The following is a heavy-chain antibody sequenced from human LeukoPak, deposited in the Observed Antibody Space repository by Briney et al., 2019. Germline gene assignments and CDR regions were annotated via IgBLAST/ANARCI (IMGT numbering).Heavy chain of an antibody. CDR1: GFTFSSYE. V-gene: IGHV3-48*03. CDR3: ARQYCSGGDCSRYKPPDLFDP. J-gene: IGHJ5*02. CDR2: ISSSGSTI. Sequence: GGSLRLSCAASGFTFSSYEMNWVRQAPGKGLEWVSYISSSGSTIYYADSVKGRFTISRDNAENSLYLQMDSLRAEDTAVYYCARQYCSGGDCSRYKPPDLFDPWGQGTLVTVSS. D-gene: IGHD2-15*01.